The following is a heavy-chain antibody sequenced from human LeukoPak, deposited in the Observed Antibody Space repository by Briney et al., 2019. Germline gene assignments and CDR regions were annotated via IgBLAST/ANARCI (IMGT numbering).Heavy chain of an antibody. J-gene: IGHJ3*01. CDR3: ARDFLHLGG. CDR2: INTDGSST. Sequence: GGSLRLSYAASGFTFDDYGMSWVRQAPGKGLVWVSRINTDGSSTSYVDSVKGRFTISRDNAKNLLYLQMNSLRAEDTAVYYCARDFLHLGGWGQGTMVTVSS. V-gene: IGHV3-74*01. CDR1: GFTFDDYG. D-gene: IGHD3-16*01.